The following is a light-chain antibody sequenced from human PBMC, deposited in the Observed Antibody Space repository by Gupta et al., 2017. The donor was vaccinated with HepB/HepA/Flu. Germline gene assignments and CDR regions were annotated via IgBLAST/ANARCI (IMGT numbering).Light chain of an antibody. CDR1: KLGKMN. V-gene: IGLV3-1*01. CDR3: QAWDSTTGV. CDR2: KDT. J-gene: IGLJ3*02. Sequence: SSELTQPHSVSASPGQTDSATCSGDKLGKMNTCWYHQKPGQSPVLVFYKDTKRPSGIPGRFSGSNSGNTATLTLSGTQTMDEADYFCQAWDSTTGVFGGGTRLTVL.